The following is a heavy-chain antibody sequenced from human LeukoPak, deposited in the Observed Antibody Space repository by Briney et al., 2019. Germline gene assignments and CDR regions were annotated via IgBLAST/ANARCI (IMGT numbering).Heavy chain of an antibody. CDR3: AREGWSSRYYFDY. CDR1: GFTFSSYA. CDR2: ISYDGSNK. J-gene: IGHJ4*02. D-gene: IGHD6-13*01. Sequence: GRSLRLSCAASGFTFSSYAMHWVRQAPGKGLEWVAVISYDGSNKYYADSVKGRFTISRDNSKNTLYLQMNSLRAEDTAVYYCAREGWSSRYYFDYWGQGTLVTVSS. V-gene: IGHV3-30-3*01.